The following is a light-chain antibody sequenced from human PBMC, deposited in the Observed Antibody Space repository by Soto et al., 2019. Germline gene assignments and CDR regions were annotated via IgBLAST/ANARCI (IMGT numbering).Light chain of an antibody. Sequence: QSVLTQPPSASGTPGQTVTISCSGSSTNIGTNYVYWYQQFPGTAPKLLIFGNNKRPSGVPERFSASKSGTSASLAISGLRSEDEAEYYCSAWDDRLSVVFGGGTQLTVL. CDR1: STNIGTNY. V-gene: IGLV1-47*01. CDR2: GNN. CDR3: SAWDDRLSVV. J-gene: IGLJ7*01.